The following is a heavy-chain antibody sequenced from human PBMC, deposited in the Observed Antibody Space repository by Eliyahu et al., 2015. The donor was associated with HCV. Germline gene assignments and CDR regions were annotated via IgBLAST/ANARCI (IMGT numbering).Heavy chain of an antibody. CDR3: GRLRFLEWLPAFDY. CDR1: GGSIXSSSYY. V-gene: IGHV4-39*01. J-gene: IGHJ4*02. CDR2: IYYSGGT. D-gene: IGHD3-3*01. Sequence: QLQLQESGPGLVKPSETLSLTCTVSGGSIXSSSYYWGWIRQPPGKGLEWIGGIYYSGGTYYNPSLKSRVTISVDTSKNQFSLKLSSVTAADTAVYYCGRLRFLEWLPAFDYWGQGTLVTVSS.